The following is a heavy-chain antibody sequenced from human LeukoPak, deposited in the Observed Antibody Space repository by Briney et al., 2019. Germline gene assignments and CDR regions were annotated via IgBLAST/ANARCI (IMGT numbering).Heavy chain of an antibody. V-gene: IGHV1-18*01. CDR3: ARDLYYYDSSGYKRLRAFDI. D-gene: IGHD3-22*01. CDR1: GYTFTNYG. Sequence: ASVKVSCKASGYTFTNYGISWVRQAPGQGLEWMGWICGYNGKTNYAQNLQGRVTVTTDTSTSTAYMEVRRLRSDDTAVYYCARDLYYYDSSGYKRLRAFDIWGQGTMVTVSS. J-gene: IGHJ3*02. CDR2: ICGYNGKT.